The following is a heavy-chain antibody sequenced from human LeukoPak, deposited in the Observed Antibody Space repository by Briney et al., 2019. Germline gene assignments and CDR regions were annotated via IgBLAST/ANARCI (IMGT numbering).Heavy chain of an antibody. CDR2: IDPSDSYT. CDR3: ASYRDAPFDY. D-gene: IGHD1-1*01. J-gene: IGHJ4*02. CDR1: GYSFTSYW. V-gene: IGHV5-10-1*01. Sequence: GESLKISCKGSGYSFTSYWISWVRQMPGKGLEWMGRIDPSDSYTNYSPSFQGHVTISADKSISTAYLQWSSLKASDTAMYYCASYRDAPFDYWGQGTLVTVSS.